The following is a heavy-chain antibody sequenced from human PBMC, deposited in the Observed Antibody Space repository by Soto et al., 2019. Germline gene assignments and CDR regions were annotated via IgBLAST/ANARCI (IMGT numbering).Heavy chain of an antibody. CDR3: ARHLVVVPAAIAWFDP. V-gene: IGHV4-39*01. Sequence: QLQLQESGPGLVKPSETLSLTRTVSGGSISSSSYYWGWIRQPPGKGLEWIGSIYYSGSTYYNPSLKSRVTISVDTSKNQFSLKLSSVTAADTAVYYCARHLVVVPAAIAWFDPWGQGTLVTVSS. CDR1: GGSISSSSYY. D-gene: IGHD2-2*01. J-gene: IGHJ5*02. CDR2: IYYSGST.